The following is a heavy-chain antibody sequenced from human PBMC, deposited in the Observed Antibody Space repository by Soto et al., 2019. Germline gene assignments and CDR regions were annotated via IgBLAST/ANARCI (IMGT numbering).Heavy chain of an antibody. CDR1: GYTFTDYY. V-gene: IGHV1-2*02. CDR3: ARGVGSSWFDP. Sequence: QLQLVQSGAEVKKPGASVKVSCEASGYTFTDYYMHWVRQAPGQGLEWMGWINPGSGGTNFAQKFQGRVTMTRDTSISTAYMEVSSLTSDDTAVYYCARGVGSSWFDPWGQGTLVTVSS. D-gene: IGHD6-25*01. CDR2: INPGSGGT. J-gene: IGHJ5*02.